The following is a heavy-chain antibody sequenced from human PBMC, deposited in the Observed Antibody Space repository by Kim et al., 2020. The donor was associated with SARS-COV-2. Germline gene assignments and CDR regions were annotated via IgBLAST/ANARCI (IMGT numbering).Heavy chain of an antibody. V-gene: IGHV4-34*01. CDR1: GGSFSGYY. CDR2: INHSGST. J-gene: IGHJ4*02. CDR3: AREGGFIAAAGQIDY. D-gene: IGHD6-13*01. Sequence: SETLSLTCAVYGGSFSGYYWSWIRQPPGKGLEWIGEINHSGSTNYNPSLKSRVTISVDTSKNQFSLKLSSVTAADTAVYYCAREGGFIAAAGQIDYWGQGTLVTVSS.